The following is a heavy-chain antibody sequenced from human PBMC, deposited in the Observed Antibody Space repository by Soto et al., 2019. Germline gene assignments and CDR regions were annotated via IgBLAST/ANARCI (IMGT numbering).Heavy chain of an antibody. D-gene: IGHD6-19*01. CDR1: GFTFSSYG. J-gene: IGHJ4*02. CDR2: ISYDGSNK. Sequence: PGGSLRLSCAASGFTFSSYGMHWVRQAPGKGLEWVAVISYDGSNKYYADSVKGRFTISRDNSKNTLYLQMNSLRAEDTAVYYCAKERYSSGWSTGDLYFDYWGQGTLVTVSS. CDR3: AKERYSSGWSTGDLYFDY. V-gene: IGHV3-30*18.